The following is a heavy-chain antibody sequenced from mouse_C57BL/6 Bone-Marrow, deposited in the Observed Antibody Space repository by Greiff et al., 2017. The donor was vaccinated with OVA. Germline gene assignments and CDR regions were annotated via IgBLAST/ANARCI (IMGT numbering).Heavy chain of an antibody. D-gene: IGHD2-5*01. Sequence: QVQLQQPGAELVKPGASVKMSCKASGYTFTSYWITWVKQRPGQGLEWIGDIYPGSGSTNYNEKFKSKATLTVDTSSSTAYMQLSSLTSEDSAVYYCARHDYSTSNYYAMDYWGQGTSVTVSS. CDR1: GYTFTSYW. CDR2: IYPGSGST. CDR3: ARHDYSTSNYYAMDY. J-gene: IGHJ4*01. V-gene: IGHV1-55*01.